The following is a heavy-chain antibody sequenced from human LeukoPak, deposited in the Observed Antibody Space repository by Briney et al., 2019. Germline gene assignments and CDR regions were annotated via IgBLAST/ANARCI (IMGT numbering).Heavy chain of an antibody. CDR2: IHYSGST. V-gene: IGHV4-39*07. J-gene: IGHJ4*02. CDR3: ARGRYCSDGSCYLDY. CDR1: GGSISSSSYY. Sequence: SETLSLTCTVSGGSISSSSYYWGWIRQPPGKGLEWIGSIHYSGSTNYNPSLKSRVTMSVDTSKNQFSLKLSSVTAADTAVYYCARGRYCSDGSCYLDYWGQGTLVTVSS. D-gene: IGHD2-15*01.